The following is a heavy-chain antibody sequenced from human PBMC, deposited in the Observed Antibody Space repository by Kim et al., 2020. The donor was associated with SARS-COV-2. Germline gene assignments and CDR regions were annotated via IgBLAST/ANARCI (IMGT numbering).Heavy chain of an antibody. J-gene: IGHJ4*02. V-gene: IGHV4-34*01. Sequence: NPSLQSRVTISVDTSKNQFSLKLSSVTAADTAVYYCARGLKRGSWHLFDYWGQGTLVTVSS. CDR3: ARGLKRGSWHLFDY. D-gene: IGHD6-13*01.